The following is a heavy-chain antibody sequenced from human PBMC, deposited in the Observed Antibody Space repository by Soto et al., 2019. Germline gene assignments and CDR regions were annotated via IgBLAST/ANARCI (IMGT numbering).Heavy chain of an antibody. J-gene: IGHJ4*02. CDR2: INSEGSSI. D-gene: IGHD2-2*01. V-gene: IGHV3-74*03. CDR1: GETLCTYD. CDR3: ARDRPDVTVVPGVDQPMFDF. Sequence: GWSMRLSCAASGETLCTYDMHWVRKTPGKGLEWLSRINSEGSSITYAGSVKGRFTISRDNAKNTLYFQMNSLGAEETAVYFCARDRPDVTVVPGVDQPMFDFWGQGTPVTVSS.